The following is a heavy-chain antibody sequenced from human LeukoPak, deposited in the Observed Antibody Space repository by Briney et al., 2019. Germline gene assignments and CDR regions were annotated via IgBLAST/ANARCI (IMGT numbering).Heavy chain of an antibody. D-gene: IGHD6-19*01. Sequence: GGSLRLSCAASGFTFSNYWMSWVRQAPGKGLEWLANINQDGSEIYYVDSVKGRFTISRDNGKNSLYLQMNSLRAEDTALYYCAKAVIAVAGTAHFDYWGQGTLVTVSS. CDR2: INQDGSEI. J-gene: IGHJ4*02. CDR1: GFTFSNYW. CDR3: AKAVIAVAGTAHFDY. V-gene: IGHV3-7*03.